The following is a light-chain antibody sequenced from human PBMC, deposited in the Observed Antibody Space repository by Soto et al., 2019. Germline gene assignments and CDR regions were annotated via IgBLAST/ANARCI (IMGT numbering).Light chain of an antibody. CDR1: QYISNN. J-gene: IGKJ2*01. CDR3: QQGYNSFMYT. CDR2: SAS. Sequence: DIQMTQSPSSLSASLGDRVTISCRASQYISNNLNWYQQKPGKAPTLLIQSASRLQTGVPSRFSGTGSGTEFTLTITDLQPEDLATYFCQQGYNSFMYTFVQGTKLQIK. V-gene: IGKV1-39*01.